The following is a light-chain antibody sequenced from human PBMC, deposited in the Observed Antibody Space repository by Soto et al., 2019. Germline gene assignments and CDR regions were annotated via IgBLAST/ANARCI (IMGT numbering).Light chain of an antibody. V-gene: IGKV1-39*01. Sequence: DIRMTQSPSSLSASVGDRVAITCRASQSISSYLNWYQQKPGKAPKLLIYAASSLQSGVPSRFSGSGSGTDFTLTISSLQPEDFATYYCQQSYSTPPMYTFGQGTKVDIK. CDR2: AAS. CDR1: QSISSY. CDR3: QQSYSTPPMYT. J-gene: IGKJ2*01.